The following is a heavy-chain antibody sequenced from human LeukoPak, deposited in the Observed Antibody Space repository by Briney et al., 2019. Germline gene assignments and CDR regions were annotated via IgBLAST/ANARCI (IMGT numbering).Heavy chain of an antibody. Sequence: SVKVSCKASGGTFSSYAISWVRQAPGQGLEWMGRIIPILGIANYAQKFQGRVTITADKSTSTAYMELSSLRSEDTAVYYCARLPMDYYGTDVWGQGTTVTVSS. CDR2: IIPILGIA. CDR1: GGTFSSYA. V-gene: IGHV1-69*04. D-gene: IGHD3-10*01. J-gene: IGHJ6*02. CDR3: ARLPMDYYGTDV.